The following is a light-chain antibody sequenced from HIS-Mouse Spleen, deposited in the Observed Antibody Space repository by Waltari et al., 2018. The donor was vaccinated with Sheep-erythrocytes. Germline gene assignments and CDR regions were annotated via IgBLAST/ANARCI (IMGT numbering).Light chain of an antibody. CDR3: QQYYSTPFT. Sequence: DIVITQYPDSLAVSLGERATINCKSSQSVLYRSNNQNYLAWYQQKPGQPPKLLIYWASTRESGVPDRFSGSGAGTDFTLTISSLQAEDVAVYYCQQYYSTPFTFGPGTKVDIK. V-gene: IGKV4-1*01. J-gene: IGKJ3*01. CDR1: QSVLYRSNNQNY. CDR2: WAS.